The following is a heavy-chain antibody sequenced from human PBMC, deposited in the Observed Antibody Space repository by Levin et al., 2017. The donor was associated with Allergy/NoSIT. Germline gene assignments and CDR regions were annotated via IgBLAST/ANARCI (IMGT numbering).Heavy chain of an antibody. J-gene: IGHJ1*01. V-gene: IGHV4-34*01. CDR2: IHHTGAT. D-gene: IGHD2-21*01. CDR3: VRGGIVVVRPQYFQH. Sequence: PGGSLRLSCAVSGVSFGGYYWHWIRKSPGRGLEWIGEIHHTGATTYNPSLESRVVISLDTSKNQFSLTLKSVTAADTAVYYCVRGGIVVVRPQYFQHWGQGTLVTVSS. CDR1: GVSFGGYY.